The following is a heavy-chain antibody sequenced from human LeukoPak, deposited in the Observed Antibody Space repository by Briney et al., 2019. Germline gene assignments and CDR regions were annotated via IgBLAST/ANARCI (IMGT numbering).Heavy chain of an antibody. CDR3: ARGPDYYNILTGPGTYYYGMDV. CDR1: GYTFTGYY. D-gene: IGHD3-9*01. V-gene: IGHV1-2*02. Sequence: ASVTVSCKASGYTFTGYYMHWVRQAPGQGLEWMGWINPNSGGTNYAQKFQGRVTMTRDTSISTAYMELSRLRSDDTAVYYCARGPDYYNILTGPGTYYYGMDVWGQGTTVTVSS. J-gene: IGHJ6*02. CDR2: INPNSGGT.